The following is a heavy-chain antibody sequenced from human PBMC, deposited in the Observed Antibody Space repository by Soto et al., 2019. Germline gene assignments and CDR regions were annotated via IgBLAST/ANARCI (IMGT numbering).Heavy chain of an antibody. Sequence: ASVKVSCKASGYTFTSYGISWVRQAPGQGLEWMGWISAYNGNTNYAQKLQGRVTMTTDTSTSTAYMELRSLRSDDTAVYYCARDIVVVRISGDAFDIWVQGTMVTVSS. CDR3: ARDIVVVRISGDAFDI. CDR2: ISAYNGNT. D-gene: IGHD2-15*01. V-gene: IGHV1-18*01. CDR1: GYTFTSYG. J-gene: IGHJ3*02.